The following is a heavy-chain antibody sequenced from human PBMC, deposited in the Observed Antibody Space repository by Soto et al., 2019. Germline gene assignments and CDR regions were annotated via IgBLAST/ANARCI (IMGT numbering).Heavy chain of an antibody. Sequence: ASVKVSCKASGYTFTGYFMHWVRQAPGQGLEWMGWTNTNSGATKYAHKFQGRVTMTRDTSISTAYMELSGLTSDDTAVYFCARELHYDFWSGYPRNYYYGMDVWGQGTTVTVSS. D-gene: IGHD3-3*01. CDR3: ARELHYDFWSGYPRNYYYGMDV. CDR1: GYTFTGYF. V-gene: IGHV1-2*02. CDR2: TNTNSGAT. J-gene: IGHJ6*02.